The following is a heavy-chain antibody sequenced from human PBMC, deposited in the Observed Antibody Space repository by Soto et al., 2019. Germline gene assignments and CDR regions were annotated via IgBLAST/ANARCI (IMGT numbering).Heavy chain of an antibody. CDR2: ISRSGGST. Sequence: EVQLLESGGGLVQPGGSLRLSCAASGVTFSTYAMSWVRQAPGKGLEWGSAISRSGGSTYYADSVKGRFTVSRDNPENMLYLQMNSLRAEDTAVYFCAKGSARTYYFDSWGQGTLVTVSS. D-gene: IGHD6-19*01. J-gene: IGHJ4*02. CDR3: AKGSARTYYFDS. V-gene: IGHV3-23*01. CDR1: GVTFSTYA.